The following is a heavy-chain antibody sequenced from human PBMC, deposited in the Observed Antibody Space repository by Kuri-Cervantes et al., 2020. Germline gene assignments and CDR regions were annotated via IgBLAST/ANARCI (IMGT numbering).Heavy chain of an antibody. Sequence: ASVKVSCKASGYTFTSYGISWVRQAPGQGLEWMGWISAYNGDTNYAQKLQGRVTMTTDTSTSTAYMELRSLRSDDTAVYYCARDLRGGGDAPYWFDPWGQGTLVTDSS. CDR1: GYTFTSYG. D-gene: IGHD2-21*02. CDR2: ISAYNGDT. J-gene: IGHJ5*02. CDR3: ARDLRGGGDAPYWFDP. V-gene: IGHV1-18*01.